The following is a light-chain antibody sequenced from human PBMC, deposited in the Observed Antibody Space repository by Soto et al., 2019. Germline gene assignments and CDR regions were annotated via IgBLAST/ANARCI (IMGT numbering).Light chain of an antibody. CDR3: AAWYESLEGVL. Sequence: QSVLTQPPSASGTPGQTVTISCSGSSSNIGGNFVSWYQHVPGTAPTVLIFMNNQRPSGGPYRFSGSTSGTSAALAISGRRSADESDYYCAAWYESLEGVLFGGGTKLTVL. V-gene: IGLV1-47*01. CDR2: MNN. J-gene: IGLJ2*01. CDR1: SSNIGGNF.